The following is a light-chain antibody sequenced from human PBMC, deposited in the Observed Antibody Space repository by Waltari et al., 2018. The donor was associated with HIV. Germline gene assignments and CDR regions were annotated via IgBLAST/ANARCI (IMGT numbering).Light chain of an antibody. V-gene: IGLV3-1*01. Sequence: SFHLTQPPPVSVSPGQPATIRCSGDQVGDKYVSWYQQRPGQAPILVIAQDDQRPSGIPARFSAPNSGNTATLTISASQSLDEADYYCQAWDTKNMVFGGG. J-gene: IGLJ2*01. CDR3: QAWDTKNMV. CDR2: QDD. CDR1: QVGDKY.